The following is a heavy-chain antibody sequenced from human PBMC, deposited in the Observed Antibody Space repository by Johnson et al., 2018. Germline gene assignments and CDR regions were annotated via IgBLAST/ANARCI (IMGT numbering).Heavy chain of an antibody. D-gene: IGHD2-2*01. CDR3: ARDTRGSGVDAFDI. Sequence: VQLVESGGGLVQPGGSLRLSCAASGFTFSSYSMNWVRQAPGKGLERVSYISSSSSTIYYADSVKGRFTISRDNAKNSLYLQMNSLRAADTAVYYCARDTRGSGVDAFDIWGQGTMVTVSS. J-gene: IGHJ3*02. V-gene: IGHV3-48*01. CDR2: ISSSSSTI. CDR1: GFTFSSYS.